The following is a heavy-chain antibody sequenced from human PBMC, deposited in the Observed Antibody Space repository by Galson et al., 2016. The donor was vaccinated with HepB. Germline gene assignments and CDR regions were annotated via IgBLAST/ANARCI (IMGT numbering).Heavy chain of an antibody. J-gene: IGHJ4*02. V-gene: IGHV4-39*01. Sequence: SETLSLTCTVSGGSISSGSYFWSWVRQPPGRGLEWIGNIHYPGNTHYNPSLNSRVTISVDTSKNQFSLKLSSVTAADTAVYYCARPINMPFDYWGQGYLVTVSS. CDR2: IHYPGNT. CDR1: GGSISSGSYF. CDR3: ARPINMPFDY. D-gene: IGHD2-2*01.